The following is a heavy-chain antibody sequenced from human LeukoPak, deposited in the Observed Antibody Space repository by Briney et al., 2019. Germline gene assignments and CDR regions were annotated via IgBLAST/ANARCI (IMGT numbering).Heavy chain of an antibody. CDR2: MNPNRGNT. J-gene: IGHJ4*02. CDR1: GYTFTSYD. Sequence: ASVNVSCKASGYTFTSYDINWVRQATGQGVEWMGGMNPNRGNTRYAQKFQVRVTMTRKTSISTAYMELSSLSSEDTAVYYCARGQRSSWYPYWGQGTLVTVSS. V-gene: IGHV1-8*01. CDR3: ARGQRSSWYPY. D-gene: IGHD6-13*01.